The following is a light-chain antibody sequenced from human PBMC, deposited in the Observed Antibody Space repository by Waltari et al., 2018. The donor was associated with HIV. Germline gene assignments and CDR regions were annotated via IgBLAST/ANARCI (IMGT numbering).Light chain of an antibody. V-gene: IGKV1-39*01. CDR3: QQTYSTPYT. Sequence: DIQMTQSPSSLSAFVGDSVTITCQASQTISRKLNWYQQRPGKAPNLLISVASRLQSGVPSRFSGSGSVTDFTLTISSLQPEDFATYYCQQTYSTPYTFGQGTKLEI. CDR2: VAS. CDR1: QTISRK. J-gene: IGKJ2*01.